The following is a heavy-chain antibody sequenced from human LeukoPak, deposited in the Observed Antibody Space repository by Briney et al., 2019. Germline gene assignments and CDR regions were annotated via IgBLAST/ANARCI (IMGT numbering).Heavy chain of an antibody. J-gene: IGHJ4*02. CDR1: GGSISSYY. D-gene: IGHD6-19*01. Sequence: SETLSLTCTVSGGSISSYYWGWIRQPPGMGLEWIGSIYHSGSTYYNPSLKSRVTISVDTSKNQFSLKLSSVTAADTAVYYCARGIAVAGIGSNYFDYWGQGTLVTVSS. V-gene: IGHV4-38-2*02. CDR2: IYHSGST. CDR3: ARGIAVAGIGSNYFDY.